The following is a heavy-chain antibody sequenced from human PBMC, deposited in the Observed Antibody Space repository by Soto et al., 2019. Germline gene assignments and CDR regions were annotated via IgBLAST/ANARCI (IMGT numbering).Heavy chain of an antibody. J-gene: IGHJ4*02. Sequence: QVQLQESGPGLVKPSQTLSLTCTVSGGSISSGGYYGSWIRQHPGKGLEWIGYIYYSGSTYYNPSLKSRVTIAVDTSKNQFSLKLSSVTAADTAVYYCARAGITGATMDYFDYWGQGTLVTVSS. CDR1: GGSISSGGYY. CDR2: IYYSGST. V-gene: IGHV4-31*03. CDR3: ARAGITGATMDYFDY. D-gene: IGHD1-7*01.